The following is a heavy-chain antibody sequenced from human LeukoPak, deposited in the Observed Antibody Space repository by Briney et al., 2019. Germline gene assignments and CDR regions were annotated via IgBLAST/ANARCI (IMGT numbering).Heavy chain of an antibody. Sequence: SETLSLTCTVSGGSISSSSYYWGWIRQPAGKGLEWIGSIYYSGSTYYNPSLKSRVTISVDTSKNQFSLKLSSVTAADTAVYYCAFQRIAVAGTGWGWGQGTLVTVSS. CDR2: IYYSGST. D-gene: IGHD6-19*01. CDR1: GGSISSSSYY. V-gene: IGHV4-39*07. CDR3: AFQRIAVAGTGWG. J-gene: IGHJ4*02.